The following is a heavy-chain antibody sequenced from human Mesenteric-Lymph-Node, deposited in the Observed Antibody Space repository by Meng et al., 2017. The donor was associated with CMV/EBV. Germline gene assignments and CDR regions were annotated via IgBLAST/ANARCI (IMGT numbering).Heavy chain of an antibody. D-gene: IGHD1-7*01. J-gene: IGHJ4*02. Sequence: SVKVSCKASGGTFSSYAISWVRQAPGQGLEWMGRIIPILAIANCAQKFQGRVTITADKSTSTAYMELSSLRSEDTAVYYCARDRGGNWNYGSPDYWGQGTLVTVSS. CDR3: ARDRGGNWNYGSPDY. CDR2: IIPILAIA. CDR1: GGTFSSYA. V-gene: IGHV1-69*04.